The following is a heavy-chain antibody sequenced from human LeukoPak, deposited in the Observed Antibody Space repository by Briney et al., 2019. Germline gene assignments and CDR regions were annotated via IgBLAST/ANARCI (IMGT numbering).Heavy chain of an antibody. V-gene: IGHV4-59*12. J-gene: IGHJ3*02. D-gene: IGHD3-22*01. CDR1: GDSISTYY. CDR3: ARHYDSSGYYYGLYAFDI. CDR2: IYYRVTS. Sequence: SETLSLTCTVSGDSISTYYWSWIRQPPGKGLEWIGYIYYRVTSDYNPSLKSRVTMSVDTSKNQFSLKLSSVTAADTAVYYCARHYDSSGYYYGLYAFDIWGQGTMVTVSS.